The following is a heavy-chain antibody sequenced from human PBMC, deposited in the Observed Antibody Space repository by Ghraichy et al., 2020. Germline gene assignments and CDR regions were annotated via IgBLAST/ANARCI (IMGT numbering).Heavy chain of an antibody. CDR2: IYSGGST. J-gene: IGHJ6*02. CDR1: GFTVSSNY. CDR3: ARESDCSSTSCYSGYYGMDV. V-gene: IGHV3-53*01. D-gene: IGHD2-2*01. Sequence: LSLTCAASGFTVSSNYMSWVRQAPGKGLEWVSVIYSGGSTYYADSVKGRFTISRDNSKNTLYLQMNSLRAEDTAVYYCARESDCSSTSCYSGYYGMDVWGQGTTVTVSS.